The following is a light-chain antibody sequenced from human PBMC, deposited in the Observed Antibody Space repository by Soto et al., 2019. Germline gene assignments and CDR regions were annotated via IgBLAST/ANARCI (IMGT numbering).Light chain of an antibody. CDR1: QGIRND. V-gene: IGKV1-6*01. CDR2: TAS. CDR3: LQDHNYPHT. J-gene: IGKJ2*01. Sequence: AIQMTQSPSSLSASVGNRVTITCRASQGIRNDLGWYQQKPGKAPKLLIYTASTLQSGVPSRFSGSGFGTDFTLTISSLQPEDFATYYCLQDHNYPHTFGQGTKLEIK.